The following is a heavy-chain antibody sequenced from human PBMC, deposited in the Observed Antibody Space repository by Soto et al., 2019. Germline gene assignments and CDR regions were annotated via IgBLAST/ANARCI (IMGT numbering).Heavy chain of an antibody. CDR2: IYYSGST. Sequence: QVQLQESGPGLVKPSETLSLTCTVSGGSISSYYWSWIRQPPGKGLEWIGYIYYSGSTNYNPSHKSRVTISVDTSKNQFSLKLSSVTAADTAVYYCASSTSWATFDYWGQGTLVTVSS. J-gene: IGHJ4*02. CDR3: ASSTSWATFDY. CDR1: GGSISSYY. D-gene: IGHD2-2*01. V-gene: IGHV4-59*01.